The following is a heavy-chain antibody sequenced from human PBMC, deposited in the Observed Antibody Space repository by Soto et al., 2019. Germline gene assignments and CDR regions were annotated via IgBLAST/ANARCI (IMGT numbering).Heavy chain of an antibody. CDR2: IYHSGST. D-gene: IGHD3-3*01. CDR1: VISIISINS. J-gene: IGHJ6*02. Sequence: SDTLSLTCAVSVISIISINSCSCVRQPPGKGLEWIGEIYHSGSTNYNPSLKSRVTISVDKSKNQFSLKLSSVTAADTAVYYCARGRQQLGVVPYGMDVWGQGTTVS. CDR3: ARGRQQLGVVPYGMDV. V-gene: IGHV4-4*02.